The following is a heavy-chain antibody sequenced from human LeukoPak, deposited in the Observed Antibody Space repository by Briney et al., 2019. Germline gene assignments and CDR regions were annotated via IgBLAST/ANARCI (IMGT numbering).Heavy chain of an antibody. D-gene: IGHD3-10*01. CDR2: IYYSGST. CDR3: ARDGPMTQSGAFDI. CDR1: GGPIRSYS. J-gene: IGHJ3*02. Sequence: TLSPTCTFFGGPIRSYSWGWVRQPPGKGLEWSGYIYYSGSTNYNPSLKSRVTISVDTSKNQFSLKLSSVTAADTAVYYCARDGPMTQSGAFDIWGQGTMVTVSS. V-gene: IGHV4-59*01.